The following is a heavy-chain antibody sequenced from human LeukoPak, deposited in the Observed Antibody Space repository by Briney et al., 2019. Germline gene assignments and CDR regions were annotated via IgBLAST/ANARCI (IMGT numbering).Heavy chain of an antibody. D-gene: IGHD1-1*01. CDR1: GFAFSGYW. CDR3: ARDWNGSGTAFDH. V-gene: IGHV3-7*05. Sequence: GGSLRLSCAASGFAFSGYWMSWVRQAPGKGLEWVANIKQDGSERYNVDSVKGRFTISRDNAKNSLSLQMTGLRAEDTAVYYCARDWNGSGTAFDHWGQGTLVTVSS. J-gene: IGHJ4*02. CDR2: IKQDGSER.